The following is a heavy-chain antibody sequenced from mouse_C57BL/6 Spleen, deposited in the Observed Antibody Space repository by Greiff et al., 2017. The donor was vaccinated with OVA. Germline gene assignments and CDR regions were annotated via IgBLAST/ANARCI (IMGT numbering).Heavy chain of an antibody. CDR3: ARGYYGSSQDY. V-gene: IGHV1-82*01. CDR1: GYAFSSSW. D-gene: IGHD1-1*01. CDR2: IYPGDGDT. J-gene: IGHJ2*01. Sequence: QVQLKQSGPELVKPGASVKISCKASGYAFSSSWMNWVKQRPGKGLEWIGRIYPGDGDTNYNGKFKGKATLTADKSSSTAYMQLSSLTSEDSAVYFCARGYYGSSQDYWGQGTTLTVSS.